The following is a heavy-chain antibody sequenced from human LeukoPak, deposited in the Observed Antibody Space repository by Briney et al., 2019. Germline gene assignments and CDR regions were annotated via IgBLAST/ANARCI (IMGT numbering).Heavy chain of an antibody. CDR2: ISAYNGNT. J-gene: IGHJ1*01. Sequence: ASVKVSCKASGYTFTSYGISWVRQAPGQGLEWMGWISAYNGNTNYAQKLQGRVTMTEDTSTDTAYMELSSLRSEDTAVYYCATDVGYCSSTSCYTRGYFQHWGQGTLVTVSS. CDR3: ATDVGYCSSTSCYTRGYFQH. V-gene: IGHV1-18*01. CDR1: GYTFTSYG. D-gene: IGHD2-2*02.